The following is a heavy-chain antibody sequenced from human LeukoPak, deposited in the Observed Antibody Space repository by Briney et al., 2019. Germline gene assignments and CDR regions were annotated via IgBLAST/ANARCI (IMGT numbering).Heavy chain of an antibody. CDR1: GFTFSDYY. CDR2: ISSSGSTI. Sequence: PGGSLRLSCAASGFTFSDYYMSWIRQAPGKGLEWVSYISSSGSTIYYADSVKGRFTISRDNAKNSLYLQMNSLRAEDTAVYYCARATITGRYFDWLLSNHYYYMDVWGKGTTVTVSS. D-gene: IGHD3-9*01. V-gene: IGHV3-11*01. J-gene: IGHJ6*03. CDR3: ARATITGRYFDWLLSNHYYYMDV.